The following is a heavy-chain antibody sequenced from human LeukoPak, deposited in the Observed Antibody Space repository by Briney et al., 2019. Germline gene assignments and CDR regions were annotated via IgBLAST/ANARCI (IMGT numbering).Heavy chain of an antibody. CDR3: ARESYYYDSSGYLYFFDY. V-gene: IGHV4-31*03. CDR2: IYYSGST. J-gene: IGHJ4*02. CDR1: GGSINSGGYY. D-gene: IGHD3-22*01. Sequence: SETLSLTCTVSGGSINSGGYYWSWIRQHPGKGLEWIGYIYYSGSTYYNPSLKSRVTILVDTSKNQFSLKLSSVTAADTAVYYCARESYYYDSSGYLYFFDYWGQGTLVTVSS.